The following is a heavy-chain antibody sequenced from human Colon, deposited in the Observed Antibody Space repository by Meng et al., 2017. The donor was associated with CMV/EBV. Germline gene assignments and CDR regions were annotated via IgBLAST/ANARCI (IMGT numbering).Heavy chain of an antibody. CDR2: INWNGGST. V-gene: IGHV3-20*04. CDR3: ARGGGSYKQGTDY. J-gene: IGHJ4*02. Sequence: CAASGFTFDDFGLGWFRQAPGKGLEWVSGINWNGGSTGYADSVKGRFTISRDNAKNSLYLQMNSLRAEDTALYYCARGGGSYKQGTDYWGQGTLVTVSS. CDR1: GFTFDDFG. D-gene: IGHD1-26*01.